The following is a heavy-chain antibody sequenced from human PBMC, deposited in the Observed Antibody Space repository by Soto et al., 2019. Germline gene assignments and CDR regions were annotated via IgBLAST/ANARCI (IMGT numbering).Heavy chain of an antibody. J-gene: IGHJ4*02. V-gene: IGHV3-23*01. Sequence: EVQLLESGGNLIQPGGSLRLSCAASGFVFTRYAMSWVRQAPGKGLEWVSAISGAGRDTYYADSVKGRFTISRDSSKNTLYLQRNSLRAEDSAVYYCARDSITNYYETSGYFLFYFWGPGTLVTVSS. CDR1: GFVFTRYA. CDR2: ISGAGRDT. D-gene: IGHD3-22*01. CDR3: ARDSITNYYETSGYFLFYF.